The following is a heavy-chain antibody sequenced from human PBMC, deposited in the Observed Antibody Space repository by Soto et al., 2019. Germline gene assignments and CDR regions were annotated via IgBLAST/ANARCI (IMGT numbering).Heavy chain of an antibody. D-gene: IGHD3-9*01. J-gene: IGHJ6*02. CDR1: GGTFSSYA. V-gene: IGHV1-69*12. CDR2: IIPIFGTA. Sequence: QVQLVQSGAEVKKPGSSVKVSCKASGGTFSSYAISWVRQAPGQGLEWMGGIIPIFGTANYAQKFQGRVTITADESTSTAYMELSSLRSEDTAVYYCARDVGFQLRYFEDYYGMDVWGQGTTVTVSS. CDR3: ARDVGFQLRYFEDYYGMDV.